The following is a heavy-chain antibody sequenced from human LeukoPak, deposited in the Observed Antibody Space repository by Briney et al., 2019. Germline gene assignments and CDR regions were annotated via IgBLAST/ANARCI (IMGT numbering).Heavy chain of an antibody. D-gene: IGHD4-23*01. CDR2: VYPGDSDT. CDR1: GYTFSNYW. Sequence: GESLKISCEASGYTFSNYWIGWVRQVPGQGLEWVGFVYPGDSDTRYSPSFQGQVTIAADKSISTAYLQWSSLKASDTAMYYCARAVTPRDYFDYWGQGTLVTVSS. CDR3: ARAVTPRDYFDY. V-gene: IGHV5-51*01. J-gene: IGHJ4*02.